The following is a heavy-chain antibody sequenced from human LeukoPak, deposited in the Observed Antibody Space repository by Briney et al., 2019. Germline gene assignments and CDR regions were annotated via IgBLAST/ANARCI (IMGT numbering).Heavy chain of an antibody. Sequence: PGGSLRLSCSASGFAFRNFAMLWVRQAPGKGLEWVAVVSYEGTIKYYTDSAKGRFTISRDNSGNIISLQMNNLTTEDTATYYCAREKFDSWGQGALVTVSP. V-gene: IGHV3-30*14. CDR1: GFAFRNFA. CDR3: AREKFDS. CDR2: VSYEGTIK. J-gene: IGHJ5*01.